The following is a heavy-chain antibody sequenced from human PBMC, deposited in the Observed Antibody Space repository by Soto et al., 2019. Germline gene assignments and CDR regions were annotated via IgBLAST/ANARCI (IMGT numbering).Heavy chain of an antibody. V-gene: IGHV3-11*06. CDR1: GFTFSDYY. CDR2: ISPGSRYP. CDR3: VRGGGGGLFDP. Sequence: LRLSCASSGFTFSDYYMSWIRQAPGKGLEWLSYISPGSRYPAYADSVKGRFTISRDNARRSLSLQMNSLTVDDTAIYYCVRGGGGGLFDPWGQGSMVTVSS. J-gene: IGHJ5*02. D-gene: IGHD2-15*01.